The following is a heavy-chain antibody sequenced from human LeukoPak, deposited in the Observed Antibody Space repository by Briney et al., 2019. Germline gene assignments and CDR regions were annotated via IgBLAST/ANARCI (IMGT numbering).Heavy chain of an antibody. CDR2: IYSGGST. J-gene: IGHJ4*02. CDR3: ARGRPYDYVWGSYLPFDY. CDR1: GFTVSSNY. D-gene: IGHD3-16*02. V-gene: IGHV3-53*01. Sequence: GGSLRLSCAASGFTVSSNYTNWVRQAPGKGLEWVSIIYSGGSTYYADSVKGRFTISRDTSKNTLYLQMNSLRAEDTAVYYCARGRPYDYVWGSYLPFDYWGQGTLVTVSS.